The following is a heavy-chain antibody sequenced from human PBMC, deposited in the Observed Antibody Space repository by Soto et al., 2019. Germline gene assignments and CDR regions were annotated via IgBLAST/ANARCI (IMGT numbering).Heavy chain of an antibody. Sequence: QVQLVQSGAEVKKPGASVKVSCKASGYTFTSYGISWVRQAPGQGLEWMGWISAYNGNTNYAQKLQGRVTMTTDTSTGTAYMERRSLRSDDTAVYYWARGHIVVVTAILFAFDIWGQGTMVTVSS. CDR1: GYTFTSYG. CDR2: ISAYNGNT. CDR3: ARGHIVVVTAILFAFDI. D-gene: IGHD2-21*02. V-gene: IGHV1-18*01. J-gene: IGHJ3*02.